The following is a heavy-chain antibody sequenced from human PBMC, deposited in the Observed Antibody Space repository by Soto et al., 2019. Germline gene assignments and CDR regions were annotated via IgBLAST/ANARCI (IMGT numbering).Heavy chain of an antibody. CDR3: ARMNYYDTSGYPFDY. D-gene: IGHD3-22*01. J-gene: IGHJ4*02. CDR1: GGSISSYY. V-gene: IGHV4-59*01. Sequence: SETLSLTCTVSGGSISSYYWSWIRPPPGKGLEWIGYIYFRGTTNYNPSLKSRVTMSADTSKNQFSLKLNSVTAADTAVYYCARMNYYDTSGYPFDYWGQGMMVTV. CDR2: IYFRGTT.